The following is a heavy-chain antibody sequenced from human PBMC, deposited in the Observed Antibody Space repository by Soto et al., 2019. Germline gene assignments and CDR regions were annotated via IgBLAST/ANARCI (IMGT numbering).Heavy chain of an antibody. CDR1: GYTFTSYD. CDR3: AREKSSGYYYAY. Sequence: QVQLVQSGAEVKKPGASVKVSCKASGYTFTSYDINWVRQATGQGLEWMGWMNPNSGNTAYAQKFQGSVTMTRNTAIGTDYMELSSLRSEDTAVYYCAREKSSGYYYAYWGQGTLVTVSS. CDR2: MNPNSGNT. V-gene: IGHV1-8*01. D-gene: IGHD3-22*01. J-gene: IGHJ4*02.